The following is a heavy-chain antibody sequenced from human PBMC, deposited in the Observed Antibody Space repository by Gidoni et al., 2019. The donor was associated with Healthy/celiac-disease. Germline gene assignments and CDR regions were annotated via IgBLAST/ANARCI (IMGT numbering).Heavy chain of an antibody. CDR2: IFSNDEK. D-gene: IGHD6-19*01. CDR3: ARMRRLVLYYGMDV. Sequence: QVTLKESGPVLVKPTETLTLTCTVSGFSLSNARMGVSWIRQPPGKALEWLAHIFSNDEKSYSTSLKSRLTISKDTSKSQVVLTMTNMDPVGTATYYCARMRRLVLYYGMDVWGQGTTVTVSS. J-gene: IGHJ6*02. CDR1: GFSLSNARMG. V-gene: IGHV2-26*01.